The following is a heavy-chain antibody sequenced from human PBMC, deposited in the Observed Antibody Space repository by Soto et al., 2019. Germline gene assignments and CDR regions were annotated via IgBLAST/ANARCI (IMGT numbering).Heavy chain of an antibody. Sequence: QVQLVQSGAELKKPGASVNISCTAAGFTFSDNLINWVRQAPGQGLEWMGWLNPDTGNTRYSETFQGRVTISRHSPASRAYWERSDLEKEDTARYCCARDRHRGGPRAKDAFDVWGQGTMITVSS. CDR1: GFTFSDNL. J-gene: IGHJ3*01. CDR2: LNPDTGNT. V-gene: IGHV1-3*01. CDR3: ARDRHRGGPRAKDAFDV.